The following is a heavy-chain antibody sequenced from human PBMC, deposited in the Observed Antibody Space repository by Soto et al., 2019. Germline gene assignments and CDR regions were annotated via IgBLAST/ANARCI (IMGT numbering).Heavy chain of an antibody. CDR1: GGSISSGGYY. Sequence: SETLSLTCTVSGGSISSGGYYWSWIRQHPGKGLEWIGYIYYSGSTYYNPSLKSRVTISVDTSKNQFSLKLSSVTAADTAVYYCARCTSTVWGPDNWFDPWGQGTLVTVSS. D-gene: IGHD7-27*01. CDR3: ARCTSTVWGPDNWFDP. V-gene: IGHV4-31*03. CDR2: IYYSGST. J-gene: IGHJ5*02.